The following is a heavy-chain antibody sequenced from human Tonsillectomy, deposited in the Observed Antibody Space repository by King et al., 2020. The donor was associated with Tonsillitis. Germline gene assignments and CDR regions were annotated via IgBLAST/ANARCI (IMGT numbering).Heavy chain of an antibody. J-gene: IGHJ3*02. CDR1: GFTFSSYG. V-gene: IGHV3-33*08. CDR3: AREGRAFDI. Sequence: HVQLVESGGGMVQPGRSLRLSCAASGFTFSSYGMHWVRQAPGKGLEWVAVIWYDGSNKYYADSVKGRFTISRDNSKNTLYLQMNSLRAEDTAVYYCAREGRAFDIWGQGTMVTVSS. CDR2: IWYDGSNK.